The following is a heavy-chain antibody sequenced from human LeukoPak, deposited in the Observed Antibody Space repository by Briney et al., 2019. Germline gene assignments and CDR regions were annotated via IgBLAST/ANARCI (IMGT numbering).Heavy chain of an antibody. V-gene: IGHV4-59*01. CDR1: GGSISSYY. D-gene: IGHD2-2*01. CDR2: IYYSGST. CDR3: AGGTTRIVDY. J-gene: IGHJ4*02. Sequence: SETLSLTCTVSGGSISSYYWSWIRQPPGKGLEWIGYIYYSGSTNYNPSLKSRVTISVDTSKNQFSLKLSSVTAADTAVYYCAGGTTRIVDYWGQGTLVTVSS.